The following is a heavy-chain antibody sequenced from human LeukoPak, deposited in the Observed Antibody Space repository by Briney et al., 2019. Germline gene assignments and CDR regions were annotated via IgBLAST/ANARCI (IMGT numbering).Heavy chain of an antibody. J-gene: IGHJ6*02. CDR3: ARAGITMVRGVTEYYYYVMDV. CDR2: INSDGSST. CDR1: GFTFSSYW. D-gene: IGHD3-10*01. V-gene: IGHV3-74*01. Sequence: PGGSLRLSCAASGFTFSSYWMHWVRQAPGKGLVWVSRINSDGSSTSYADSVKGRFTISRVNAKKTLYLQMNGLRAEDTAVYYCARAGITMVRGVTEYYYYVMDVWGQGTTLSVS.